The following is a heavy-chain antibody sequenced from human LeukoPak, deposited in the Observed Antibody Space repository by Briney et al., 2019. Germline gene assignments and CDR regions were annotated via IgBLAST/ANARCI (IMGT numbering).Heavy chain of an antibody. J-gene: IGHJ4*02. V-gene: IGHV3-21*01. CDR3: AKSERELFDY. D-gene: IGHD1-7*01. Sequence: PGGSLRLSCAASGFTFSSYSMNWVRQAPGKGLEWVSSISSGSGYIYYADSVKGRFTISRDNAKNSLFLQMNSLRAEDTAVYYCAKSERELFDYWGQGTLVTVSS. CDR2: ISSGSGYI. CDR1: GFTFSSYS.